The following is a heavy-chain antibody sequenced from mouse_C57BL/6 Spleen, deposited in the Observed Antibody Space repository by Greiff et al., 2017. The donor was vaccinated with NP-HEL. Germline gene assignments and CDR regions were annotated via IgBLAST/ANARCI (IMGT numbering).Heavy chain of an antibody. J-gene: IGHJ2*01. V-gene: IGHV3-6*01. CDR1: GYSITSGYY. D-gene: IGHD1-1*01. CDR3: ARDYYGSSYPVYFDY. Sequence: ESGPGLVKPSQSLSLTCSVTGYSITSGYYWNWIRQFPGNKLEWMGYISYDGSNNYIPSLKNPISITRDTSKNQFFLKLNSVTTEDTATYYCARDYYGSSYPVYFDYWGQGTTLTVSS. CDR2: ISYDGSN.